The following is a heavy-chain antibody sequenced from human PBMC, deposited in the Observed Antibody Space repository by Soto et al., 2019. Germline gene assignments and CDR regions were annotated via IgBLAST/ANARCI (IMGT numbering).Heavy chain of an antibody. V-gene: IGHV1-18*01. CDR2: ISAYNGNT. CDR1: GYTFTSYG. D-gene: IGHD2-15*01. CDR3: VRVVVALGHRFDP. Sequence: QVQLVQSGGEVKKPGASLKVSCKASGYTFTSYGISWLRQATGQGLEWMGRISAYNGNTNYEQKLQDRVTMTTDTSTSTAYMELSILRSDDTAVYYCVRVVVALGHRFDPWGQGTLVTVSS. J-gene: IGHJ5*02.